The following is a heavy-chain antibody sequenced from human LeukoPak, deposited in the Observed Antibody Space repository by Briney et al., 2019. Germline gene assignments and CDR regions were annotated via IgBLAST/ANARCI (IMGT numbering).Heavy chain of an antibody. V-gene: IGHV3-21*01. J-gene: IGHJ4*02. CDR3: ARGSGGYRDFDY. CDR2: ISSSSSYI. CDR1: GFTFSSYS. D-gene: IGHD3-10*01. Sequence: GGSLRLSCAASGFTFSSYSMNWVRQAPGKGLEWVSSISSSSSYIYYADSVKGRFTISRDNAKNSLYLQMNSLRAEDTAVYYCARGSGGYRDFDYWGQGTLVTVSS.